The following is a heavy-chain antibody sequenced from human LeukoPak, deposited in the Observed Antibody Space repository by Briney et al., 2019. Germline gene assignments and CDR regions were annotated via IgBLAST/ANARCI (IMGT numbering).Heavy chain of an antibody. V-gene: IGHV1-18*01. CDR1: GYTFTSCG. D-gene: IGHD3-22*01. Sequence: GASVKVSCKASGYTFTSCGISWVRQAPGQGLEWMGWISAYNGNTNYAQKLQGRVTMTTDTSTSTAYMELRSLRSDDTAVYYCARDIGNYDSSGYSTPRTVDYWGQGTLVTVSS. CDR2: ISAYNGNT. CDR3: ARDIGNYDSSGYSTPRTVDY. J-gene: IGHJ4*02.